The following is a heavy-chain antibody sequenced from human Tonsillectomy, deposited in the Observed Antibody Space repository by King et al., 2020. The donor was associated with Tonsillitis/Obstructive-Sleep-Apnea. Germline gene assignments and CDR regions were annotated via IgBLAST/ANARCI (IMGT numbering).Heavy chain of an antibody. CDR1: GFTFDDYA. J-gene: IGHJ4*02. CDR3: AKGGLLEWLLDY. CDR2: INWNSGIM. Sequence: VQLVESGGGLVQPGRSLRLSCAASGFTFDDYAMHWVRQAPGKGLEWVSGINWNSGIMGYADSVKGRFTISRDNAKNSLYLQMNSLRTEDTALYYCAKGGLLEWLLDYWGQGTLVTVSS. V-gene: IGHV3-9*01. D-gene: IGHD3-3*01.